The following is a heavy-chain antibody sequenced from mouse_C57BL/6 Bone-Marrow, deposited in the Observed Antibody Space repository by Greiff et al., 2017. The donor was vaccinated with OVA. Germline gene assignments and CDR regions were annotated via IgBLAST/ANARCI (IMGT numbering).Heavy chain of an antibody. Sequence: ESGPGLVKPSQSLSLTCSVTGYSITSGYYWNWIRQFPGNKLEWMGYISYDGSNNYNPSLKNRISITRDTSKNQFFLKLNSVTTEDTATYYCARAPLGAMDYWGQGTSVTVSS. CDR1: GYSITSGYY. J-gene: IGHJ4*01. CDR3: ARAPLGAMDY. CDR2: ISYDGSN. V-gene: IGHV3-6*01.